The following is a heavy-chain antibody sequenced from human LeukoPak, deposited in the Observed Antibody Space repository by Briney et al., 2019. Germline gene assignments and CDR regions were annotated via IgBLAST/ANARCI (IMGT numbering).Heavy chain of an antibody. J-gene: IGHJ4*02. CDR3: AREFDGWFGELLFDYYFDY. V-gene: IGHV1-2*02. D-gene: IGHD3-10*01. CDR2: INPNSGGT. CDR1: GYTFTGYY. Sequence: ASVKVSCKASGYTFTGYYMHWVRQAPGQGLEWMGWINPNSGGTNYAQKFQGRVTMTRDTSISTAYMELSRLRSDDTAVYYCAREFDGWFGELLFDYYFDYWGQGTLVTVSS.